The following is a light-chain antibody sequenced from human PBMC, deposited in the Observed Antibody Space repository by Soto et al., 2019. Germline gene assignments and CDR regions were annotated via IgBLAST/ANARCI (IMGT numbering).Light chain of an antibody. J-gene: IGLJ3*02. Sequence: QSVLTQPPSVSAAPGQKVTISCSGSSSNIGNNYVSWYQQLPGTAPKLLIYDNDKRPSGIPDRFSGSKSGTSATLGITGLQTGDEADYYCGTWDTSLSGGVCDGGTKLTVL. V-gene: IGLV1-51*01. CDR2: DND. CDR1: SSNIGNNY. CDR3: GTWDTSLSGGV.